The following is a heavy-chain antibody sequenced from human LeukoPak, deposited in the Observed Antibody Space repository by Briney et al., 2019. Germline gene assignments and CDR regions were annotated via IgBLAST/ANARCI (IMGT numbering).Heavy chain of an antibody. CDR2: ISSYNGNT. V-gene: IGHV1-18*01. J-gene: IGHJ2*01. CDR1: GYTFNIYG. Sequence: ASVKVSCKASGYTFNIYGINWVRQAPGQGLQWMGWISSYNGNTKYAQNLQGRVTMTTDTSTSTAYMELRSLRSDDTAVYFCARDAIGMEAFDFWGRGTLVTVSS. CDR3: ARDAIGMEAFDF. D-gene: IGHD3-3*01.